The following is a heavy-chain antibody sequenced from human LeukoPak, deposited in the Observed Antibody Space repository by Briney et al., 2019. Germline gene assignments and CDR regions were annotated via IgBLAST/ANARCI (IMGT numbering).Heavy chain of an antibody. CDR1: GFIFSSYS. V-gene: IGHV3-23*01. Sequence: GGSLRLSCAASGFIFSSYSMSWVRQAPGKGLEWVSAIGVSGGNTYYADSVKGRFTISRDNSKNTLYLQMNSLRAEDTAVYYCARVQGCSGGTCYFHYWGQGTLVTVSS. CDR2: IGVSGGNT. CDR3: ARVQGCSGGTCYFHY. D-gene: IGHD2-15*01. J-gene: IGHJ4*02.